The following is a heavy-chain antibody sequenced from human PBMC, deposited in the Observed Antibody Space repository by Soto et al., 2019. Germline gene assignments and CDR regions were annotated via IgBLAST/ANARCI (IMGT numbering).Heavy chain of an antibody. J-gene: IGHJ3*02. V-gene: IGHV1-2*02. CDR2: INPNSGGT. D-gene: IGHD6-19*01. CDR3: ARGVSSGLTGDAFDI. Sequence: ASVKVSCKASGYTFTGYYMHWVRQAPGQGLEWMGWINPNSGGTNYAQKFQGRVTMTRDTSISTAYMELSRLRSDDTAVYYCARGVSSGLTGDAFDIWGQGTMVTVSS. CDR1: GYTFTGYY.